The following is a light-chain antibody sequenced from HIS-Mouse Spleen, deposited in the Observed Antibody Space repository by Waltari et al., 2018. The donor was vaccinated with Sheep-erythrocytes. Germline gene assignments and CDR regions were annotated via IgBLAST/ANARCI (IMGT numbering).Light chain of an antibody. CDR2: EDS. J-gene: IGLJ3*02. CDR3: YSTDSSGNHWV. CDR1: ALPKQY. Sequence: SYELTQPPSVSVSPGQTARITCSGDALPKQYAYWYQQKSGQAPVLVSYEDSKRPSGIPERFSGSTSGTMATLTISGAQVEDEADYYCYSTDSSGNHWVFGGGTKLTVL. V-gene: IGLV3-10*01.